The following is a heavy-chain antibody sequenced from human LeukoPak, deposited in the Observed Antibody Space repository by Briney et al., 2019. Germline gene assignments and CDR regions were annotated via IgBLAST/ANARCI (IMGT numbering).Heavy chain of an antibody. Sequence: SETLSLTCAVYGGSFSGYYWSWIRQPPGKGLEWIGEISDSGSTNSNPSLKSRATILIDTSKKQISLDLYSVTAADTAVYYCATPPQKTPYCGGDCSSDAFDIWGQGTMVTVSS. CDR2: ISDSGST. V-gene: IGHV4-34*01. CDR1: GGSFSGYY. J-gene: IGHJ3*02. D-gene: IGHD2-21*01. CDR3: ATPPQKTPYCGGDCSSDAFDI.